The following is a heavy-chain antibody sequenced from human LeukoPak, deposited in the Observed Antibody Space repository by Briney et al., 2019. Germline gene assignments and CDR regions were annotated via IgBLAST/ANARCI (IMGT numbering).Heavy chain of an antibody. CDR3: ARGSRYYDILTSIDY. V-gene: IGHV3-30*09. CDR1: GFTFSSYA. D-gene: IGHD3-9*01. Sequence: PGGSLRLSCAASGFTFSSYAMHWVRQAPGKGLEWVAVISYDGGNKYYADSVKGRFAISRDNSKNTLYLQMNSLRAEDTAVYYCARGSRYYDILTSIDYWGQGTLVTVSS. J-gene: IGHJ4*02. CDR2: ISYDGGNK.